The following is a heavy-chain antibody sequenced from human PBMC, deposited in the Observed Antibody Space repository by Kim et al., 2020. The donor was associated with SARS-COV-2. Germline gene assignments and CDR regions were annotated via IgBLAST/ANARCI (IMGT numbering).Heavy chain of an antibody. CDR3: TRGGTTLAYYSYGLDV. Sequence: DSVKGRFSISRDNSKNTLYLQMNSLRVEDTAIYYCTRGGTTLAYYSYGLDVWGQGTTVTVSS. J-gene: IGHJ6*02. V-gene: IGHV3-30*07. D-gene: IGHD1-7*01.